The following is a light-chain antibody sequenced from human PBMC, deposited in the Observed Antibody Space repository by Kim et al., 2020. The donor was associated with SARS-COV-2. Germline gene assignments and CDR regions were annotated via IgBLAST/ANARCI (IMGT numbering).Light chain of an antibody. J-gene: IGLJ3*02. Sequence: QAVLTQPSSLSASPGASASLTCTLRSGINVGTYRIYWYQQKPGSPPQYLLRYKSDSDKHQGSGVPSRFSGSKDASANAGILLISGLQSEDEADYYCMIWHSSAWVFGGGTQLTVL. CDR3: MIWHSSAWV. CDR2: YKSDSDK. CDR1: SGINVGTYR. V-gene: IGLV5-45*03.